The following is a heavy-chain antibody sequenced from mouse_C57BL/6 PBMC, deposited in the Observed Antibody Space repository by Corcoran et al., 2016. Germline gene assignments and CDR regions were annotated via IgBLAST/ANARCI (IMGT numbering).Heavy chain of an antibody. CDR3: AREWGDWYFDV. CDR1: GYTFTDYY. Sequence: EVQLQQSGPELVKPGASVKISCKASGYTFTDYYMNWVKQSHGKSHEWIGDINPNNGGTSYNQKFKGKATLTVDKSSSTAYMELRSLTSEDSAVYYCAREWGDWYFDVWGTGTTVTVSS. CDR2: INPNNGGT. J-gene: IGHJ1*03. V-gene: IGHV1-26*01.